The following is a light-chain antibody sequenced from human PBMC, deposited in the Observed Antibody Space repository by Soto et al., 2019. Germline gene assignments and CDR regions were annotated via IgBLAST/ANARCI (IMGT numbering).Light chain of an antibody. J-gene: IGKJ2*02. CDR1: QSVSSN. CDR2: GAS. V-gene: IGKV3-15*01. Sequence: EIVMTQSPATLSVSPGERATLSCRASQSVSSNLAWYQQKPGQAPRLLIYGASTWATGIPARFSGSGSGTEFALTISSRQSEDVAFYYCQQYNNWPRGTFGEGTKLEIK. CDR3: QQYNNWPRGT.